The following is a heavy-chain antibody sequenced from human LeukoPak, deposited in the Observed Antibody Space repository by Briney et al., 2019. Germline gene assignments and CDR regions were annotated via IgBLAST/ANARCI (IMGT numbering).Heavy chain of an antibody. V-gene: IGHV4-4*07. D-gene: IGHD2-21*01. CDR3: ARQGSDNFFDS. J-gene: IGHJ4*02. Sequence: SETLSLTCTLSNDYIKDYYWSWIRQPAGKGLEWIGRVSQWNTNYNPSLMSRVTMSVRASKNQFSLKLNSATAADTAVYYCARQGSDNFFDSWGLGILVTVSS. CDR2: VSQWNT. CDR1: NDYIKDYY.